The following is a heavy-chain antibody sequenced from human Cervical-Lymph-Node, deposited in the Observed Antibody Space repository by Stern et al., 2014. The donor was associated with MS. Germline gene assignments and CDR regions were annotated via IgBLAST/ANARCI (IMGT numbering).Heavy chain of an antibody. V-gene: IGHV4-39*01. CDR3: AKHACTGAACPFDL. J-gene: IGHJ4*02. CDR1: GDSISSYTHY. Sequence: VQLVESGPGLVKPSETLSLTCAVSGDSISSYTHYWAWIRQPPGKGLEWIGRVYSSGPTYYTPSLKSPVTIPVDTSKNLFSRGPNSVTAADTAVYYCAKHACTGAACPFDLWGQGTLVTVSS. CDR2: VYSSGPT. D-gene: IGHD2-8*02.